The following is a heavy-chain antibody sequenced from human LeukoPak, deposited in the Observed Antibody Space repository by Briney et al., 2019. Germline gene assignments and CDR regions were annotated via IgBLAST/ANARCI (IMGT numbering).Heavy chain of an antibody. V-gene: IGHV3-23*01. CDR3: AREERWYYFDF. J-gene: IGHJ4*02. CDR1: GFTFSDYP. CDR2: ISVNGVST. D-gene: IGHD4-23*01. Sequence: PGGSLRLSCAASGFTFSDYPMAWVRQAPGKVLEWVSSISVNGVSTYYAESLKGRFTISRDNSKNTLSLQMNGLGAEDTAIYFCAREERWYYFDFWGQGALVTLSS.